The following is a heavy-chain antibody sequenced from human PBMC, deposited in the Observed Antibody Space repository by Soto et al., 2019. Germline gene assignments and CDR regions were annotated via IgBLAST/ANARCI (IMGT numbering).Heavy chain of an antibody. J-gene: IGHJ6*02. V-gene: IGHV1-2*02. D-gene: IGHD2-2*01. CDR3: ERADGNIVVVTAAIQAYLGMDV. Sequence: ASVKVSCKASGYTFTGYYMHWVRQAPGQGLEWMGWINPNSGGTNYAQKFQGRVTMTRDTSISTAYMELSRLRSDDTAVYYCERADGNIVVVTAAIQAYLGMDVWGQGTTVTVSS. CDR2: INPNSGGT. CDR1: GYTFTGYY.